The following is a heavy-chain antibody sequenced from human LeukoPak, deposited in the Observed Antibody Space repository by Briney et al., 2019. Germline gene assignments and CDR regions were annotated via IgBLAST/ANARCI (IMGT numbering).Heavy chain of an antibody. CDR3: AGEWLFRSLDY. CDR1: GFTFSSYA. V-gene: IGHV3-30*02. Sequence: GGSLRLSCAASGFTFSSYAMHWVRQAPGKGLEWVAFIRYDGSNKYYADSVKGRFTISRDNSKNTLYLQTNSLRAEDTAVYYCAGEWLFRSLDYWGQGTLVAVSS. CDR2: IRYDGSNK. D-gene: IGHD3-22*01. J-gene: IGHJ4*02.